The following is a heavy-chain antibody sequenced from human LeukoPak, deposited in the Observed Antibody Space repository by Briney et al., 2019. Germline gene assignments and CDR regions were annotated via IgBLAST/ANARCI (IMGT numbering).Heavy chain of an antibody. V-gene: IGHV1-8*03. CDR1: GYTFTSYD. D-gene: IGHD2-2*02. CDR2: MNPNSGNT. CDR3: ARGGYCSSTSCYMRSLFDP. J-gene: IGHJ5*02. Sequence: VASVKVSCKASGYTFTSYDINWVRQATGQGLEWMGWMNPNSGNTGYAQKFQGRVTITRDTSISTAYMELSSLRSEDTAVYYCARGGYCSSTSCYMRSLFDPWGQGTLVTVSS.